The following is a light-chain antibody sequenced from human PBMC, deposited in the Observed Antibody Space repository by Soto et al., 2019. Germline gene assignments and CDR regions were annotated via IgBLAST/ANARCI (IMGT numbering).Light chain of an antibody. V-gene: IGKV1-9*01. Sequence: DIQLTQSPSFLSASVEDRVTITCRASQGISSYLAWYQQKPGKAPKLLIYAASTLQSGVPSRFSGSGSGTEFTLTISSLQPEDFATYYCQQLNSYPNTFGQGTKLEIK. CDR3: QQLNSYPNT. CDR2: AAS. CDR1: QGISSY. J-gene: IGKJ2*01.